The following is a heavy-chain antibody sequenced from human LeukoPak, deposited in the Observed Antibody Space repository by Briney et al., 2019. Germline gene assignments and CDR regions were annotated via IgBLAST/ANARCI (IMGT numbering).Heavy chain of an antibody. J-gene: IGHJ4*02. D-gene: IGHD1-26*01. V-gene: IGHV3-7*01. Sequence: PGGSLRLSCAASGFTFSNYWMNWVRQAPGKGLEWVANIKQDGSETRYVDSVKGRFTISRDNAKNSLFLQMSSLRADDTAVYFCARGFSGSFEYWGQGTLVTVSS. CDR1: GFTFSNYW. CDR2: IKQDGSET. CDR3: ARGFSGSFEY.